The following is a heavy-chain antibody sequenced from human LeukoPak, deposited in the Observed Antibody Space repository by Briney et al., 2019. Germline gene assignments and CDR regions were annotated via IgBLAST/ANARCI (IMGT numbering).Heavy chain of an antibody. J-gene: IGHJ5*02. V-gene: IGHV4-38-2*02. CDR3: ARHPRYRGYCSGGSCYSRWFDP. Sequence: PSETLSLTCTVSGYSISSGYYWGWIRQPPGKGLEWIGSIYYSGSTYYNPSLKSRVTISVDTSKNQFSLKLSSVTAADTAVYYCARHPRYRGYCSGGSCYSRWFDPWGQGTLVTVSS. CDR1: GYSISSGYY. CDR2: IYYSGST. D-gene: IGHD2-15*01.